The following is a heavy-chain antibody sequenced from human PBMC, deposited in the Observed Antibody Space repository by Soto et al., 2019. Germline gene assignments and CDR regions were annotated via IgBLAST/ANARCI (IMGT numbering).Heavy chain of an antibody. V-gene: IGHV3-23*01. CDR2: ISGSGAVT. CDR3: AKAACSGDNCYYLDY. CDR1: GFTFANYA. J-gene: IGHJ4*02. D-gene: IGHD2-15*01. Sequence: GGSLRLSCAASGFTFANYAMRWVRQAPGKGLEWVSAISGSGAVTYYADSVKGRFTISRDNSKNTLYLQMSSLRAEDTALYYCAKAACSGDNCYYLDYWGQGTLVTVSS.